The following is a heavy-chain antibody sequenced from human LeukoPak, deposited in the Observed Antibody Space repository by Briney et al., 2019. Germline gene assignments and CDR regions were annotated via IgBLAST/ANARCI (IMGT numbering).Heavy chain of an antibody. CDR2: IYPGDSDT. J-gene: IGHJ5*02. V-gene: IGHV5-51*01. D-gene: IGHD6-19*01. CDR3: ARGGLAVAGDASWVDP. CDR1: GYSFTSYW. Sequence: GESLKISCKGSGYSFTSYWIGWVRQMPGKSLEWMGIIYPGDSDTRYNPSFQGQVTISADKSISTAYLQWSSLKASDTAMYYCARGGLAVAGDASWVDPRGQGTLVTVSS.